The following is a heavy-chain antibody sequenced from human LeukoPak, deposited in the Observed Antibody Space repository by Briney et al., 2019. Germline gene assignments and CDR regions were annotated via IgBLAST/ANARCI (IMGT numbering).Heavy chain of an antibody. CDR1: DYSISSGYGYY. Sequence: PSETLSLTCTVSDYSISSGYGYYWGWIRQPPGKGLEWIGNIYYSGSTYYSPSLKSRVTISIDTSTNHFSLKLSSVTAADTAVYFCARERRDGYRRFDYWGQGTLVTVSS. D-gene: IGHD5-24*01. CDR2: IYYSGST. J-gene: IGHJ4*02. CDR3: ARERRDGYRRFDY. V-gene: IGHV4-39*07.